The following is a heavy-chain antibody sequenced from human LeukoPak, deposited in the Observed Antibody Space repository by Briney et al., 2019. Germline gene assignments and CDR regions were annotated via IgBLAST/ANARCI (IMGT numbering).Heavy chain of an antibody. J-gene: IGHJ6*02. V-gene: IGHV3-23*01. CDR1: GFTFSSYV. Sequence: GGSLRLSCAVSGFTFSSYVMSWVRQAPGKGLEWVSGISGSGGNTYYADSVKGRLTISRDKSKNTLYLQMNSLRAEDTAVYYCAKSYYYDSSGYNYGFHYYYGMDVWGQGTTVTVSS. CDR3: AKSYYYDSSGYNYGFHYYYGMDV. CDR2: ISGSGGNT. D-gene: IGHD3-22*01.